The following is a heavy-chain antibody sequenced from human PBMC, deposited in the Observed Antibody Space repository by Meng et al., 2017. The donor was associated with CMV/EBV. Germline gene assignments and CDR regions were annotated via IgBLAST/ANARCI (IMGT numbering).Heavy chain of an antibody. J-gene: IGHJ6*02. V-gene: IGHV1-18*01. CDR2: ISAYNGNT. D-gene: IGHD2-2*01. CDR1: GYTFTSYG. Sequence: ASVTVSCHASGYTFTSYGIIWVRQAPGHGLEWMGWISAYNGNTNYAHKLQRRVTMTTDTSTSTAYMELRSLRSDDTAVYYCARSVPAAMEYSSSPGNYYGMDVWGQGTTVTVSS. CDR3: ARSVPAAMEYSSSPGNYYGMDV.